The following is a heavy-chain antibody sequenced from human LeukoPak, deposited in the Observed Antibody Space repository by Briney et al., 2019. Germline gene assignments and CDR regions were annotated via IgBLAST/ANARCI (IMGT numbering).Heavy chain of an antibody. CDR2: IYFDESNK. D-gene: IGHD1-26*01. V-gene: IGHV3-33*08. CDR1: GFKFRSYG. Sequence: GGSLRLSCAASGFKFRSYGMHWVRQAPGKGLEWVALIYFDESNKYYLDSVKGRFTISRDNSKNTLYLQMNSLRAEDTALYYCARVMGVGATDDAFDIWGQGTMVTVSS. J-gene: IGHJ3*02. CDR3: ARVMGVGATDDAFDI.